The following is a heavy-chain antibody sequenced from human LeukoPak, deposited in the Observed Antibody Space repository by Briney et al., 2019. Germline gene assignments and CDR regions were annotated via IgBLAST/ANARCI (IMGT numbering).Heavy chain of an antibody. V-gene: IGHV3-53*01. CDR2: IYTGGST. D-gene: IGHD4-23*01. CDR1: GFIVSNNY. J-gene: IGHJ4*02. CDR3: ARGPPLRWGGFDF. Sequence: PGRSLRLSCAASGFIVSNNYMNWVRQAPGKGLEWVSVIYTGGSTYYADSVKGRFTISRDNSKNTLYLQMNRLRAEDTAVYYCARGPPLRWGGFDFWGQGILVTISS.